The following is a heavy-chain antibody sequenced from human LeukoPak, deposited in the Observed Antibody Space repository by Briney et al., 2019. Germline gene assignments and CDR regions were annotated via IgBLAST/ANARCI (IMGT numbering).Heavy chain of an antibody. CDR3: ARGTPGDPSNFDY. J-gene: IGHJ4*02. V-gene: IGHV3-53*01. CDR2: IYSGGST. Sequence: GGSLRLSCAASGFTFTSYALSWVRQAPGKGLEWVSVIYSGGSTYYADSVKGRFTISRDNSKNTLYLQMNSLRAEDTAVYYCARGTPGDPSNFDYWGQGTLVTVSS. CDR1: GFTFTSYA. D-gene: IGHD7-27*01.